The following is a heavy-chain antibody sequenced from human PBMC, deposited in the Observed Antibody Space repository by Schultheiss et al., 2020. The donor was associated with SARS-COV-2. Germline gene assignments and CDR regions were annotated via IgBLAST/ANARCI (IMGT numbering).Heavy chain of an antibody. CDR3: AMTSGGSPNWFDP. Sequence: ASVKVSCKASGYTFTSYDINWVRQATGQGLEWMGWMNPNSGNTGYAQKFQGRVTITRNTSISTAYMELSSLRSEDTAVYYCAMTSGGSPNWFDPWGQGTLVTVSS. V-gene: IGHV1-8*01. D-gene: IGHD3-16*01. J-gene: IGHJ5*02. CDR1: GYTFTSYD. CDR2: MNPNSGNT.